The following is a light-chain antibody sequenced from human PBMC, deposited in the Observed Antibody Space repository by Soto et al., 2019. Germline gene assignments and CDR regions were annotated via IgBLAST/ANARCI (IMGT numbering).Light chain of an antibody. J-gene: IGKJ1*01. CDR3: QKYNGVPTT. CDR2: AAS. Sequence: DIQMTQSPSSLSASVGDRVTITCRASQGITNFLAWYQQKPGKVPKLLISAASTLQSGVPSRFSGSGSGTDFTLTISSLQPEDVATYYCQKYNGVPTTFGQGTKVQIK. V-gene: IGKV1-27*01. CDR1: QGITNF.